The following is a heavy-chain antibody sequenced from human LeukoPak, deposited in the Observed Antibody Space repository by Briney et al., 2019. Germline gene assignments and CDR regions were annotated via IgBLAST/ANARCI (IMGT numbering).Heavy chain of an antibody. CDR1: RGSISNHY. Sequence: SETLSLTCTVSRGSISNHYWSWIRQPAGKALEWIGRIYSSGSTDYNPSLKSRVTMSVGMSKSQFSLRLSSVTAADTAMYYCAHGGNSGSYSEQWGQGTLVTVSS. D-gene: IGHD1-26*01. V-gene: IGHV4-4*07. J-gene: IGHJ4*02. CDR2: IYSSGST. CDR3: AHGGNSGSYSEQ.